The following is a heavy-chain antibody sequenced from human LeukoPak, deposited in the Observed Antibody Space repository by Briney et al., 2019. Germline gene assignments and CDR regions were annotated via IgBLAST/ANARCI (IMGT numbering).Heavy chain of an antibody. CDR1: GYTFTGYY. V-gene: IGHV1-2*02. Sequence: ASVRVSCKASGYTFTGYYIQWVRQAPGQGLEWMGWINPNSGGTNYAQKFQGRVTMTRDTSTSTAFMEVSRLRSNDTAVYYCARGDAYYYYIMDAWGQGTTVTVSS. CDR2: INPNSGGT. J-gene: IGHJ6*02. CDR3: ARGDAYYYYIMDA.